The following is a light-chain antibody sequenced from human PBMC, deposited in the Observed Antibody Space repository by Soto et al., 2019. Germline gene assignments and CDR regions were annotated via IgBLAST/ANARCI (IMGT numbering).Light chain of an antibody. J-gene: IGLJ1*01. CDR2: DVT. V-gene: IGLV2-11*01. Sequence: QSALTQPRSVSGSPGQSVTLSCTGTSSDVGSYNYVSGYQHHPGKAPKLMIYDVTKRPSGVPDRFSGSKSGNTASLTISGLQAEYEADYYCCSSAGSDSYVFGTGTKLTVL. CDR1: SSDVGSYNY. CDR3: CSSAGSDSYV.